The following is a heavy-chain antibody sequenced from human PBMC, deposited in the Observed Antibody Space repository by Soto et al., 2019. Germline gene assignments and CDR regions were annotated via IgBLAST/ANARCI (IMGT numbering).Heavy chain of an antibody. V-gene: IGHV1-2*04. D-gene: IGHD6-6*01. CDR1: GYTFTGYY. J-gene: IGHJ5*02. CDR3: ARGIAARPVGGFDP. Sequence: ASVKVSCKASGYTFTGYYMHWVRQAPGQGFEWMGWINPNSGGTNYAQKFQGWVTMTRDTSISTAYMELSRLRSDDTAVYYCARGIAARPVGGFDPWGQGTLVTVS. CDR2: INPNSGGT.